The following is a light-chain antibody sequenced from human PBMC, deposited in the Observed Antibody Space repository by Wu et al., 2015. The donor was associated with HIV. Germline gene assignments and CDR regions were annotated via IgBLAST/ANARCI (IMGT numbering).Light chain of an antibody. V-gene: IGKV3-20*01. J-gene: IGKJ4*01. CDR3: HQYGSSPLT. Sequence: EIVMTQSPGTLSVSPGERVTLSCRASQTVNNFLAWYQQKPGQAPRLLIYGASARATGIPDRFSGSGSGTDFTLTISRLEPEDFAVYYCHQYGSSPLTFGGGTKVDIK. CDR2: GAS. CDR1: QTVNNF.